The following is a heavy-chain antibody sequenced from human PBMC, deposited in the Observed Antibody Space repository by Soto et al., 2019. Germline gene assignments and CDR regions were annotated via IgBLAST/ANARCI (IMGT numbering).Heavy chain of an antibody. CDR1: GGTFSSYT. CDR3: ARGDYGDYEGCDY. J-gene: IGHJ4*02. Sequence: QVKLVKSGAEVKKPGSSVKVSCKASGGTFSSYTISWVRQAPGQGLEWMGRIIPILGIANYAQKFQGRVTITAEKSTSTAYMELSSLRSEDTAVYYCARGDYGDYEGCDYWGQGTLVTVSS. V-gene: IGHV1-69*02. D-gene: IGHD4-17*01. CDR2: IIPILGIA.